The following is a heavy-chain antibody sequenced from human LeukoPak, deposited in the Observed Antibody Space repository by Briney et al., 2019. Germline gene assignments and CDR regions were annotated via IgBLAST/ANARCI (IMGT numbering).Heavy chain of an antibody. CDR2: IYTSGST. J-gene: IGHJ3*02. CDR3: ARAPRGVVVKSDAFDI. D-gene: IGHD2-15*01. V-gene: IGHV4-61*02. CDR1: GGSISSGSYY. Sequence: PSETLSLTCTVSGGSISSGSYYWSWIRQPAGKGLEWIGRIYTSGSTNYNPSLKSRVRTSVDTSKKQFSLKLSSVTAADTAVYYCARAPRGVVVKSDAFDIWGQGTMVTVSS.